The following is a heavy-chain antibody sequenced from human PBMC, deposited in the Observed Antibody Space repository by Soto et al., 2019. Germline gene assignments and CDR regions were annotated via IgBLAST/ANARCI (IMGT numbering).Heavy chain of an antibody. CDR1: GFTFSSYA. CDR2: ISSNGGST. V-gene: IGHV3-64*01. J-gene: IGHJ6*03. Sequence: GGSLRLSCAASGFTFSSYAMHWVRQAPGKGLEYVSAISSNGGSTYYANSVKGRFTISRDNSKNTLYLQMGSLRAEDMAVYYWARDPIAVAGTDYYYYMDVWGNGTTVTGSS. CDR3: ARDPIAVAGTDYYYYMDV. D-gene: IGHD6-19*01.